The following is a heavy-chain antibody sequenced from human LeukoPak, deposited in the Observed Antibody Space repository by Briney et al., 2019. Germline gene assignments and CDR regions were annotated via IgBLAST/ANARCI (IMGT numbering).Heavy chain of an antibody. CDR3: ASQAWAGSYYYYMDV. D-gene: IGHD3-16*01. J-gene: IGHJ6*03. V-gene: IGHV4-4*07. CDR1: GGSISSYY. Sequence: PPETLSLTCTVSGGSISSYYWSWIRQPAGKGLEWIGRIYTSGSTNYNPSLKSRVTISVDTSKNQFSLKLSSVTAADTAVYYCASQAWAGSYYYYMDVWGKGTTVTVSS. CDR2: IYTSGST.